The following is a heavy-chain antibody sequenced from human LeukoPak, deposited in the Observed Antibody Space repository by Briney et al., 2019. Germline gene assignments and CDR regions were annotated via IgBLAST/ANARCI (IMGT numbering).Heavy chain of an antibody. CDR1: GFTVSSNY. CDR2: IYSGGST. CDR3: ARDKQVGATYFDY. V-gene: IGHV3-66*01. J-gene: IGHJ4*02. D-gene: IGHD1-26*01. Sequence: GGSLRLSCAASGFTVSSNYMSWVRQAPGKGLEWVSIIYSGGSTYNADSVKGRLTISRDNSKNTLYLQMNSLRAEDTAVYYCARDKQVGATYFDYWGQGTLVTVSS.